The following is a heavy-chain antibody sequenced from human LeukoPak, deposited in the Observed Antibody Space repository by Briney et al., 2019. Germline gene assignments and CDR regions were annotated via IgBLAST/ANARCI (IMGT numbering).Heavy chain of an antibody. D-gene: IGHD2/OR15-2a*01. CDR3: ARDLGTGTTYTNRFDL. V-gene: IGHV3-13*01. CDR1: AFSFSTYE. J-gene: IGHJ5*02. Sequence: SGGSLRLSCVGSAFSFSTYEMHWVRQGTGKGLEWVSAIGPAGNTYYLGSVKGRFTISRENAKNSLFLQMNSLRAGDTAVYYCARDLGTGTTYTNRFDLWGQGTLVTVSS. CDR2: IGPAGNT.